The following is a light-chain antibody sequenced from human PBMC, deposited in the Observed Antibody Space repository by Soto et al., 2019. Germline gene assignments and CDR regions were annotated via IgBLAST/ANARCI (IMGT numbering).Light chain of an antibody. Sequence: QSALTQPRSVSGSPGQSVSISCTGTISDVAGYNYVSWYQHHPGKAPKLLISDVTKRPSWVSDRFSGSKSGNTASLTISELQAEDEADYYCSSYAGNNNLVFGGGTKLTVL. J-gene: IGLJ2*01. CDR1: ISDVAGYNY. CDR3: SSYAGNNNLV. CDR2: DVT. V-gene: IGLV2-11*01.